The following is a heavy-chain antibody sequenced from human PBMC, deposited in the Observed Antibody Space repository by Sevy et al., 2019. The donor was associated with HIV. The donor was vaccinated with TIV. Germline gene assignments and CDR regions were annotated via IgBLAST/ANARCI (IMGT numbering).Heavy chain of an antibody. D-gene: IGHD1-26*01. J-gene: IGHJ4*02. CDR2: IKQDGSEK. CDR1: GFTFSDYW. Sequence: GGSLRLSCAASGFTFSDYWMNWVRQAPGKGLVWVATIKQDGSEKYYVDSVKGRFTVSRDNAKNSLYLQMNSLRAEDTAVYYCATSRGGWELLVWGQGTLVTVSS. V-gene: IGHV3-7*01. CDR3: ATSRGGWELLV.